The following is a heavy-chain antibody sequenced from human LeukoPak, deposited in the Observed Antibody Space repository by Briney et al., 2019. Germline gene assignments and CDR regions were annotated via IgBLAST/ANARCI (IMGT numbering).Heavy chain of an antibody. D-gene: IGHD3-10*01. CDR3: ASPRPNYYGSGSYSTYYYGMDV. CDR2: INAGNGNT. Sequence: GASVKVSCKASGYTFTSYAMHWVRQAPGQRLEWMGWINAGNGNTKYSQKFQGRVTITRDTSASTAYMELSSLRSEDTAVYCCASPRPNYYGSGSYSTYYYGMDVWGKGTTVTVSS. CDR1: GYTFTSYA. V-gene: IGHV1-3*01. J-gene: IGHJ6*04.